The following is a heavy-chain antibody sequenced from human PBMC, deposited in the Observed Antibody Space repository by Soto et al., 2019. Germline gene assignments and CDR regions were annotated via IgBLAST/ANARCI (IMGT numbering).Heavy chain of an antibody. CDR2: INGDGGTI. V-gene: IGHV3-74*01. CDR1: GFTFSTSW. CDR3: TRGGNYYFDY. Sequence: EVQLVEAGGGLVQPGGSLRLSCAASGFTFSTSWIHWVRQAPGKGLVWVSRINGDGGTINYADSVKGRFTISRDNAKNTVYLQMHSLSADDTAVYYCTRGGNYYFDYWGPGALVTVSS. D-gene: IGHD1-7*01. J-gene: IGHJ4*02.